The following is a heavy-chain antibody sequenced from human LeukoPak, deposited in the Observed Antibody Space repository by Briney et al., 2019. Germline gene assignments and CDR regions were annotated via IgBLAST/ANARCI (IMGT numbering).Heavy chain of an antibody. CDR2: ISYSGST. V-gene: IGHV4-59*01. Sequence: SETLSLTCTVSGGSISSSYWSWIRQPPGKGLEWIGYISYSGSTNYNPSLKSRVTISVDTSKDQFSLKLSSVTAADTAVYYCARATWLPVGLYYYDSSGYYYYFDYWGQGTLVTVSS. CDR1: GGSISSSY. CDR3: ARATWLPVGLYYYDSSGYYYYFDY. J-gene: IGHJ4*02. D-gene: IGHD3-22*01.